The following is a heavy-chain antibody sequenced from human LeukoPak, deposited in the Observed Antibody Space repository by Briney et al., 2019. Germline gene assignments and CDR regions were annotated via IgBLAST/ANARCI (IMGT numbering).Heavy chain of an antibody. CDR1: GYTFTSYD. CDR3: ARAADDYGDYAGVDY. Sequence: ASVEVSCKASGYTFTSYDINWVRQATGQGLEWMGWMNPNSGNTGYAQKFQGRVTMTRNTSISTAYMELSSLRSEDTAVYYCARAADDYGDYAGVDYWGQGTLVTVSS. V-gene: IGHV1-8*01. J-gene: IGHJ4*02. D-gene: IGHD4-17*01. CDR2: MNPNSGNT.